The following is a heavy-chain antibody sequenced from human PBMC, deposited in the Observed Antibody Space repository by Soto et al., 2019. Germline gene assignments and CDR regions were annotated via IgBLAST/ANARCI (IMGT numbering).Heavy chain of an antibody. Sequence: TLSLTCTVSVGSISSGGYYWSWILQHPGKGLEWIGYIYYSGSTYYNPSLKSRVTISVDTSKNQFSLKLSSVTAADTAVYYCARASLTTVRGYDYVGWFDPWGQGTLVTVSS. CDR2: IYYSGST. V-gene: IGHV4-31*03. J-gene: IGHJ5*02. D-gene: IGHD5-12*01. CDR1: VGSISSGGYY. CDR3: ARASLTTVRGYDYVGWFDP.